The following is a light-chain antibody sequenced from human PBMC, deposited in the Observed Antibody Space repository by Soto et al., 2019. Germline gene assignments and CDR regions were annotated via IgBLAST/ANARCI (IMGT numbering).Light chain of an antibody. V-gene: IGKV3-11*01. Sequence: ETVLTQSPDTLSLSPGERATLSCRASRSVGTYLAWYQQKPGQTPRLLIYEASNRATGVPARFSGSGSGTDFALTISTLEPEDFAVYYCHQRYSSPFTFGPGTKVDIK. J-gene: IGKJ3*01. CDR1: RSVGTY. CDR2: EAS. CDR3: HQRYSSPFT.